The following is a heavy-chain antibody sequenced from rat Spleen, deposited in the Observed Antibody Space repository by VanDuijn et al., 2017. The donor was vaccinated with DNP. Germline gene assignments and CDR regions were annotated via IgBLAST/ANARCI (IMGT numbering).Heavy chain of an antibody. CDR1: GFSLPNYN. D-gene: IGHD1-4*01. CDR2: IWTGGNA. V-gene: IGHV2-30*01. Sequence: QVQLKESGPGLVQPSQTLSLTCTVSGFSLPNYNMHWVRQPTGKGLEWMGVIWTGGNADYNLPLKSRLSISRDTSKSQVLLKMNSLQTEDTAIYFCSRTGSYKLGYYFDYWGQGVMVTASS. CDR3: SRTGSYKLGYYFDY. J-gene: IGHJ2*01.